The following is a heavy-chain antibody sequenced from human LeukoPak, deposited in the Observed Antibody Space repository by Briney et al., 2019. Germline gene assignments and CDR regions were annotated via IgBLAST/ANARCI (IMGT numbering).Heavy chain of an antibody. CDR2: IYHSGST. CDR3: ARQLTPEDAFDI. Sequence: SETLSLTCTVSGYSISSGYYWGWIRQPPGKGLEWIGSIYHSGSTYYNPSLKSRVTISVDASKNQFSLKLSSVTAADTAVYYCARQLTPEDAFDIWGQGTMVTVSS. V-gene: IGHV4-38-2*02. D-gene: IGHD1-1*01. J-gene: IGHJ3*02. CDR1: GYSISSGYY.